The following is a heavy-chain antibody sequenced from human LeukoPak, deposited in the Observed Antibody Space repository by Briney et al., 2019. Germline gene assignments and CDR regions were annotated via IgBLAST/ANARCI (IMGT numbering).Heavy chain of an antibody. Sequence: GESLKISCKGSGYSFTTYWIAWVRQMPGKGLEWMGIIYPGDSDTRYSPSFQGQVTISADKSISTAYLQWSSLKASDTAMYYCAGSIAAAADLFDYWGQGTLVTVSS. CDR1: GYSFTTYW. J-gene: IGHJ4*02. D-gene: IGHD6-13*01. CDR2: IYPGDSDT. V-gene: IGHV5-51*01. CDR3: AGSIAAAADLFDY.